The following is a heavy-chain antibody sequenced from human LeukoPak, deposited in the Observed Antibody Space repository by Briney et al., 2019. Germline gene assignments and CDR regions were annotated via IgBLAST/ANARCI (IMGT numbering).Heavy chain of an antibody. D-gene: IGHD4-11*01. Sequence: SETLSLTCTVSGVSISSRSYYWSWIRQPAGKGLEWIGRIYTSGSTNYNPSLKSRVTISVDTSKNQFSLKLSSVTAADTAVYYCARDGTTVTTFGYYMDVWGKGTTVTVSS. CDR2: IYTSGST. CDR3: ARDGTTVTTFGYYMDV. J-gene: IGHJ6*03. V-gene: IGHV4-61*02. CDR1: GVSISSRSYY.